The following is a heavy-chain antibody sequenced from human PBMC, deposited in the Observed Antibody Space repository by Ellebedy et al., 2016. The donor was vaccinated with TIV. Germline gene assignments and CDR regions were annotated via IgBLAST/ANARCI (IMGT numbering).Heavy chain of an antibody. D-gene: IGHD3-3*01. J-gene: IGHJ4*02. CDR3: AREGGYYRY. CDR1: GGTFSSYA. CDR2: INTSSGGT. Sequence: AASVKVSCKASGGTFSSYAISWVRQAPGQGLEWLGWINTSSGGTKYAQKFQGRVTMTRDTSISTVYMEVSGLRLDDTAVYYCAREGGYYRYWGQGTLVAVSS. V-gene: IGHV1-2*02.